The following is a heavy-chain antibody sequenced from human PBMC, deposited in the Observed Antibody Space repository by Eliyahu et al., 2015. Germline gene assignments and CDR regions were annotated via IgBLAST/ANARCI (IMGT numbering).Heavy chain of an antibody. CDR1: GGSISSYY. D-gene: IGHD4-23*01. V-gene: IGHV4-59*01. J-gene: IGHJ3*02. Sequence: QVQLQESGPGLVKPSETLSLTCTVSGGSISSYYWSWIRQPPGKGLEWIGYIYYSGSTNYNPSLKSRVTISVDTSKNQFSLKLSSVTAADTAVYYCARDGGIWGQGTMVTVSS. CDR2: IYYSGST. CDR3: ARDGGI.